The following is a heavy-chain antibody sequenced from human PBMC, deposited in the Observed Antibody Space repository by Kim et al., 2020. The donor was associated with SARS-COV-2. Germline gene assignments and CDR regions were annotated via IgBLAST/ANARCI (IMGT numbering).Heavy chain of an antibody. CDR1: GYSFTSYW. CDR3: ARAITMVRGVITDYYYYGMDV. D-gene: IGHD3-10*01. Sequence: GESLKISCKGSGYSFTSYWISWVRQMPGKGLEWMGRIDPSDSYTNYSPSFQGHVTISADKSISTAYLQWSSLKASDTAMYYCARAITMVRGVITDYYYYGMDVWGQGTTVTVS. V-gene: IGHV5-10-1*01. J-gene: IGHJ6*02. CDR2: IDPSDSYT.